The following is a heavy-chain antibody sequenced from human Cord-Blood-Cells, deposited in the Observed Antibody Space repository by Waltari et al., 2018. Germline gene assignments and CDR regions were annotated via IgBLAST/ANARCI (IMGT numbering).Heavy chain of an antibody. CDR2: INPSGCST. D-gene: IGHD1-7*01. Sequence: QVQLAQTGAEVQKPGASVKLSCKTSGYPFTSHYMHWVRQAPGQGLEWRGIINPSGCSTIYAQKLQGRGTMTRDTPTSTVYMGLSSLRSEDTAVYYCGRDVGRNWNYDYWGQGTLVTVSS. V-gene: IGHV1-46*01. CDR3: GRDVGRNWNYDY. J-gene: IGHJ4*02. CDR1: GYPFTSHY.